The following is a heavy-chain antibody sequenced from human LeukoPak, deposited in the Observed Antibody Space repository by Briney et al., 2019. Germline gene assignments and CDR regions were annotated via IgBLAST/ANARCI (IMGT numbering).Heavy chain of an antibody. V-gene: IGHV4-39*07. CDR3: ARDREYYDSSGYYSFDY. D-gene: IGHD3-22*01. CDR2: IYYSGST. Sequence: SETLSLTCTVSGGSISSSSYYWGWIRQPPGKGLEWIGSIYYSGSTYYNPSLKSRVTISVDTSKNQFSLKLSSVTAADTAVYYCARDREYYDSSGYYSFDYWGLGILVTVSS. J-gene: IGHJ4*02. CDR1: GGSISSSSYY.